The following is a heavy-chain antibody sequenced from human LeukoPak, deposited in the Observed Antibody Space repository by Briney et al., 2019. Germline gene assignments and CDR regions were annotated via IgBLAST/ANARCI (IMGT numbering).Heavy chain of an antibody. J-gene: IGHJ4*02. Sequence: GGSLRLSCAASGNYWMHWVRQTPGKGLVWVSHINSDGSWTSYADSVKGRFTISKDNAKNTVYLQMNNLRAEDTAVYYCVSFYETYWGRGTLVTVSS. CDR1: GNYW. CDR2: INSDGSWT. CDR3: VSFYETY. D-gene: IGHD2-2*01. V-gene: IGHV3-74*01.